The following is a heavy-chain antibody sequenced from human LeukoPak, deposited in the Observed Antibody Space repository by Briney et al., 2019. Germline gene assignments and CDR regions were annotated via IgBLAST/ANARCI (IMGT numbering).Heavy chain of an antibody. CDR2: IYHSGGT. D-gene: IGHD2/OR15-2a*01. CDR3: ARWALFQGLYYFDY. Sequence: PSETLSLTCTVSGGSISSGGYYWSWIRQPPGKGLEWIGYIYHSGGTYYNPSLKSRVTISVDRSKNQFSLKLSSVTAADTAVYYCARWALFQGLYYFDYWGQGTLVTISS. CDR1: GGSISSGGYY. J-gene: IGHJ4*02. V-gene: IGHV4-30-2*01.